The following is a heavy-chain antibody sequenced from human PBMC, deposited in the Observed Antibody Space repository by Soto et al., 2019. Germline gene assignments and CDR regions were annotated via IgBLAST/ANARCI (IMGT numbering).Heavy chain of an antibody. CDR3: ANYTRTGVVY. CDR2: ISGSGGRT. Sequence: GGSLRLSCAASGFTFSSYAMSWVRQAPGQGLEWVSGISGSGGRTYYADSVKGRFTISRDNSMNTLHLQMNSLRAEDTAVYYRANYTRTGVVYCGQGTLVTVSS. CDR1: GFTFSSYA. J-gene: IGHJ4*02. D-gene: IGHD7-27*01. V-gene: IGHV3-23*01.